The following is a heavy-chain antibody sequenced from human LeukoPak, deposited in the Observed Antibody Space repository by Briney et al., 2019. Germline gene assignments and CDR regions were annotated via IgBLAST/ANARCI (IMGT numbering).Heavy chain of an antibody. Sequence: SQTLSLTCAVSGGSISSGGYSWSWIRQPPGKGLEWIGYIYHSGSTYYNPSLKSRVTISVDRSKNQFSLKLSSVTAADTAVYYCARDRIAARPEGYYYYGMDVWGQGTTVTVSS. V-gene: IGHV4-30-2*01. CDR1: GGSISSGGYS. J-gene: IGHJ6*02. CDR3: ARDRIAARPEGYYYYGMDV. D-gene: IGHD6-6*01. CDR2: IYHSGST.